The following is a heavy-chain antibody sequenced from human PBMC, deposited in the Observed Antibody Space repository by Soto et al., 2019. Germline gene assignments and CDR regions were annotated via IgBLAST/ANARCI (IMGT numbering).Heavy chain of an antibody. CDR1: GFTFSNAW. D-gene: IGHD6-19*01. J-gene: IGHJ3*02. V-gene: IGHV3-15*01. CDR3: TTPGVGSSGWYDAFDI. CDR2: IKSKTDGGTT. Sequence: GGSLRLSCAASGFTFSNAWMSWVRQAPGKGLGWVGRIKSKTDGGTTDYAAPVKGRFTISRDDSKNTLYLQMNSLKTEDTAVYYCTTPGVGSSGWYDAFDIWGQGTMVTVSS.